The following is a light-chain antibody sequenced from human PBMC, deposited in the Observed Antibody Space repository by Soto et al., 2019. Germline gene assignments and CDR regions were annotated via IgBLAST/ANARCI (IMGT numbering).Light chain of an antibody. J-gene: IGKJ1*01. V-gene: IGKV1-5*03. CDR1: QTISSW. Sequence: DIHVTLSPSTLSGSVRDRVTITCLASQTISSWLAWYQQKPGKAPKLLIYKASTLKSGVPSRFSGGGSGTDFTLTISGLQPEDFATYYCLQDHDDSWTVGQGTKVDIK. CDR3: LQDHDDSWT. CDR2: KAS.